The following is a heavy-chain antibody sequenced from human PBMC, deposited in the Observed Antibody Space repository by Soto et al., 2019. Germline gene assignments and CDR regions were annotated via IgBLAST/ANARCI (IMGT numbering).Heavy chain of an antibody. CDR2: ISAYNGNT. CDR3: ARREVGTTLDFDY. CDR1: GYTFSSYG. V-gene: IGHV1-18*01. J-gene: IGHJ4*02. D-gene: IGHD1-26*01. Sequence: QVQLVQSGAEVKKPGASVKVSCKASGYTFSSYGISWVRQAPGQGLEWMGWISAYNGNTKYAQKHQGRDTITTDTATSTAYMALRSLRSDDTAVYYCARREVGTTLDFDYWGQGTLVTVSS.